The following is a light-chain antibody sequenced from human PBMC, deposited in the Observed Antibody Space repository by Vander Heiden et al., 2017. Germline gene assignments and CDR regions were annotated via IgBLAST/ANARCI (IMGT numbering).Light chain of an antibody. CDR3: QAYDSSLSGVV. J-gene: IGLJ2*01. V-gene: IGLV1-40*01. Sequence: QSVLTQPPSASAAPGQRVTIPSPGTSPNIMAGYDVHWYQQLPGTAPKLLIYGNSNRPSGVPDRFSGSKSGTSASLAITGLQAEDEADYYCQAYDSSLSGVVFGGGTKLTVL. CDR2: GNS. CDR1: SPNIMAGYD.